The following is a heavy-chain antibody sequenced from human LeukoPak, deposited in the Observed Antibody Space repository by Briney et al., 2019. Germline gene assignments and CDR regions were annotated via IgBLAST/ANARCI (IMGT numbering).Heavy chain of an antibody. D-gene: IGHD2-2*02. CDR1: GVTFYDYA. Sequence: GGSLRLSCAASGVTFYDYAMHWVRHAPGEGLVWVSRINSGGTVTNFADSVKGRFTISRDNAKNTAYLQMNSLRVEDTAVYYCARDPLVYMWGRGSLVTVSS. J-gene: IGHJ4*02. CDR3: ARDPLVYM. V-gene: IGHV3-74*01. CDR2: INSGGTVT.